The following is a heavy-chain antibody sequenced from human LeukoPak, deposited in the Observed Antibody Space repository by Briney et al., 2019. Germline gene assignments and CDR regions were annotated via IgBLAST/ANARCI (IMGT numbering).Heavy chain of an antibody. CDR2: ISSSSSYI. CDR3: ARDHGYSSSWYG. V-gene: IGHV3-21*01. Sequence: GGSLRLSCAASGFTFRTYSMNWVRQAPGKGLEWVSSISSSSSYIYYADSVKGRFTISRDNAKNSLYLQMNSLRAEDTAVYYCARDHGYSSSWYGWGQGTLVTVSS. D-gene: IGHD6-13*01. CDR1: GFTFRTYS. J-gene: IGHJ4*02.